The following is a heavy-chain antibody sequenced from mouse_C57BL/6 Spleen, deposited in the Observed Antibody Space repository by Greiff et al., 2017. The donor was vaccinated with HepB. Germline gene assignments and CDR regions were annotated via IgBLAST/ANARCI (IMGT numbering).Heavy chain of an antibody. CDR1: GFTFSSYA. Sequence: EVKLVESGEGLVKPGGSLKLSCAASGFTFSSYAMSWVRQTPEKRLEWVAYISSGGDYIYYADTVKGRFTISRDNARNTLYLQMSSLKSEDTAMYYCTRGRGNDAAMDGWGEGASVSVSS. D-gene: IGHD2-2*01. V-gene: IGHV5-9-1*02. CDR3: TRGRGNDAAMDG. J-gene: IGHJ4*01. CDR2: ISSGGDYI.